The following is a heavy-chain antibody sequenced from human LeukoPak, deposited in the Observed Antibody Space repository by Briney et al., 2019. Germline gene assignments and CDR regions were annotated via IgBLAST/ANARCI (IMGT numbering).Heavy chain of an antibody. CDR3: ARTGRSGSYWSRSRGLGY. Sequence: AASVKVSCKASGYTFTSYGISWVRQAPGQGLEWMGWISAYNGNTNYAQKLQGRVTMTTDTSTSTAYMELRSLRSDDTAVYYCARTGRSGSYWSRSRGLGYWGQGTLVTVSS. CDR1: GYTFTSYG. V-gene: IGHV1-18*01. J-gene: IGHJ4*02. D-gene: IGHD1-26*01. CDR2: ISAYNGNT.